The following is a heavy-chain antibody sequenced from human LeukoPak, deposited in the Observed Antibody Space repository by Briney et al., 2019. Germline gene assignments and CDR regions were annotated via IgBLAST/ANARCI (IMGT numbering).Heavy chain of an antibody. D-gene: IGHD3-22*01. CDR3: ARHSYYYDSGSYFDY. CDR2: IYYSGST. V-gene: IGHV4-59*08. J-gene: IGHJ4*02. CDR1: GGSISSYY. Sequence: SETLSLTRTVSGGSISSYYWSWIRQPPGKGLEWIGYIYYSGSTNYNPSLKSRVTISVDTSKNQFSLKLSSVTAADTAVYYCARHSYYYDSGSYFDYWGQGTLVTVSS.